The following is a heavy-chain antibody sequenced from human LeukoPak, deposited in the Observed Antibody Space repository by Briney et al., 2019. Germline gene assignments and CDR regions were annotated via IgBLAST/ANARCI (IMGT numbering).Heavy chain of an antibody. V-gene: IGHV1-46*01. D-gene: IGHD3-22*01. CDR3: ARAGNYYDSSGYYYFDS. CDR2: INPSAGST. CDR1: GYTFTSYA. J-gene: IGHJ4*02. Sequence: ASVKVSCKASGYTFTSYAMNWVRQAPGQGLEWMGVINPSAGSTSYAQKFQGRVTMTRDTSTSTVYMELSSLRSEDTAVYYCARAGNYYDSSGYYYFDSWGQGTLVTVSS.